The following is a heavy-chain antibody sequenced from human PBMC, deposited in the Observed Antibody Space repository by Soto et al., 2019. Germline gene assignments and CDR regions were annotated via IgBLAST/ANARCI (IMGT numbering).Heavy chain of an antibody. CDR3: ARDKETRTRGYCSGGSCPYYFDY. V-gene: IGHV4-59*01. CDR1: GGSISSYY. J-gene: IGHJ4*02. D-gene: IGHD2-15*01. Sequence: ETLSLTCTVSGGSISSYYWSWIRQPPGKGLEWIGYIYYSGSTNYNPSLKSRVTISVDTSKNQFSLKLSSVTAADTAVYYCARDKETRTRGYCSGGSCPYYFDYWGQGTLVTVSS. CDR2: IYYSGST.